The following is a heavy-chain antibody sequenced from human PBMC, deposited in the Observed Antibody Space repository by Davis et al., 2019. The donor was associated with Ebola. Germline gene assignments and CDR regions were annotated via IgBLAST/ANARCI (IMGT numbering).Heavy chain of an antibody. D-gene: IGHD5-12*01. Sequence: ASVKVSCKASGYTFSVYYMHWVRQAPGQGLEWMGWINPNSGDTNYAQKFQGRVTMTRDTSISTAYMELSRLRSDDTAVYYCTREHIVPTIPTYFYYGMDVWGQGTTVTVSS. CDR3: TREHIVPTIPTYFYYGMDV. J-gene: IGHJ6*02. CDR2: INPNSGDT. CDR1: GYTFSVYY. V-gene: IGHV1-2*02.